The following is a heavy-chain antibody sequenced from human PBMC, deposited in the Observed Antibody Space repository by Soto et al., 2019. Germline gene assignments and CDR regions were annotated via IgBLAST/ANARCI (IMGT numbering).Heavy chain of an antibody. D-gene: IGHD3-3*02. CDR3: TRVTMGSIRSSDY. J-gene: IGHJ4*02. Sequence: EVRLAESGGGLVQPEGSLRLSCAASGFTFRDDYMDWVRQGPGKGLEWVGRIQNKANSYTTEYAAHVKGRFIISRDDSKNSVFLQMNRLKNDDAAVYYCTRVTMGSIRSSDYWGQGILVTVSS. V-gene: IGHV3-72*01. CDR1: GFTFRDDY. CDR2: IQNKANSYTT.